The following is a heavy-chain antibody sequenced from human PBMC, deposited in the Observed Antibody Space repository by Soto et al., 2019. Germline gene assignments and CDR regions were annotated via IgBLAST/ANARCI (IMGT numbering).Heavy chain of an antibody. CDR3: AKPHHCGGDCYSYFDY. CDR1: GFTFSSYW. CDR2: INSDGSST. V-gene: IGHV3-74*01. D-gene: IGHD2-21*02. Sequence: GGSLRLSCAASGFTFSSYWMHWVRQAPGKGLVWVSRINSDGSSTSYADSVKGRFTISRDNAKNTLYLQMNSLRAEDTAVYYCAKPHHCGGDCYSYFDYWGQGTLVTVSS. J-gene: IGHJ4*02.